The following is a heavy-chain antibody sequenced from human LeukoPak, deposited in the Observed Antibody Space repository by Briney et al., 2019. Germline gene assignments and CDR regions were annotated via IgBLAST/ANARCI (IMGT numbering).Heavy chain of an antibody. V-gene: IGHV3-74*01. CDR3: AGNLLRGYSYVRGDY. CDR2: ISCDGSMT. D-gene: IGHD5-18*01. CDR1: EFIFSAYW. Sequence: PGGSVRLSCAASEFIFSAYWMHWVRHARGKGLVWVSHISCDGSMTNYADSVRGRLTISRDNAKNTLYLQVNALRVGDAAVYYCAGNLLRGYSYVRGDYWGQETLVTVSS. J-gene: IGHJ4*02.